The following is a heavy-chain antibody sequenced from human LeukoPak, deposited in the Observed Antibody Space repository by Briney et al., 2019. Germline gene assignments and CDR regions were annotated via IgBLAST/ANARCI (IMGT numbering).Heavy chain of an antibody. CDR1: GYTFTSYD. J-gene: IGHJ6*02. V-gene: IGHV1-8*01. Sequence: GASVKVSCKASGYTFTSYDINWVRQATGQGLEWMGWMNPNSGNTGYAQKFQGRVTMTRNTSISTAYMELSSLRSADTAVYYCARDHPISFWSGYADYYGMDVWGQGTTVTVSS. CDR3: ARDHPISFWSGYADYYGMDV. CDR2: MNPNSGNT. D-gene: IGHD3-3*01.